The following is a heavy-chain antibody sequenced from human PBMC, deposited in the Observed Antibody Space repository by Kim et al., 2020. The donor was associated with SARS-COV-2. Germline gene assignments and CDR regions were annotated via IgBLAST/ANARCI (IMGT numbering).Heavy chain of an antibody. CDR3: VRSLADDAFDV. V-gene: IGHV3-74*01. CDR2: IKSDGSVR. CDR1: GITLTTSW. D-gene: IGHD3-16*02. Sequence: GGSLRLSCVASGITLTTSWIHWVRQAPGKGLVCVSRIKSDGSVRSYADFVKGRISVSRDNAKNTLHLQMYSLTVEDTAVYYCVRSLADDAFDVWGQGTLVVVSS. J-gene: IGHJ3*01.